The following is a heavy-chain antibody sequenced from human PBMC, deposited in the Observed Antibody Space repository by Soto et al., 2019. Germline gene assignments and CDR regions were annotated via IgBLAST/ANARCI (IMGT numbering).Heavy chain of an antibody. D-gene: IGHD1-26*01. Sequence: EVQLLESGGGLVQPGGSLRLSCAASGFTFSSYAMSWVRQAPGKGLEWVSAISGSGGSTYYADSVKGRFTISRDNSKNTLYLQMNSLRAEDTAVYCCAKAPVELGDFDYWGQGTLVTVSS. V-gene: IGHV3-23*01. J-gene: IGHJ4*02. CDR2: ISGSGGST. CDR1: GFTFSSYA. CDR3: AKAPVELGDFDY.